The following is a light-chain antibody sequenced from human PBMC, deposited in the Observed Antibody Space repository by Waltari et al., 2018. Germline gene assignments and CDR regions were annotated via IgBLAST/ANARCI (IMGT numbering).Light chain of an antibody. CDR3: QQYNSYWT. CDR2: KAS. J-gene: IGKJ1*01. V-gene: IGKV1-5*03. CDR1: PSISTW. Sequence: DIQMTQSPSTLSASVGDRVTITCRATPSISTWLAWYQQKPGRAPKLLIYKASSLGSGVPSRFSGSGSGTEFTLTISSLQPDDFATYYCQQYNSYWTFGQGTKVEIK.